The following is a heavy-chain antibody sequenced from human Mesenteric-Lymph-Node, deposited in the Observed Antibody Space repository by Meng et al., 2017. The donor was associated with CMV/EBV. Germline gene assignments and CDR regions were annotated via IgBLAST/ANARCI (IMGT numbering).Heavy chain of an antibody. J-gene: IGHJ6*02. CDR1: GFPFSSFG. Sequence: LSLTCAASGFPFSSFGMHWVRPAPGKGLEWVAFIRYDGSNKYYADSVKGRFTISRDNSKNTLYLQMNSLRAEDTAVYYCAITGAYGSGDFYYYGMDVWGQGTTVTVSS. CDR2: IRYDGSNK. V-gene: IGHV3-30*02. D-gene: IGHD3-10*01. CDR3: AITGAYGSGDFYYYGMDV.